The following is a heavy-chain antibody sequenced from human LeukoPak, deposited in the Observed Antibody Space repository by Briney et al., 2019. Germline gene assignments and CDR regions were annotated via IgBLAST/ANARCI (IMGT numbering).Heavy chain of an antibody. CDR1: GFTFSSYA. CDR3: ARVSYAGIAFDI. J-gene: IGHJ3*02. V-gene: IGHV3-53*01. Sequence: GGSLRLSCAASGFTFSSYAMSWVRQAPGKGLEWVSVIYSGGSTYYADSVKGRFTISRDHSKNTLYLQMNSLRAEDTAVYYCARVSYAGIAFDIWGQGTMVTVSS. D-gene: IGHD5-18*01. CDR2: IYSGGST.